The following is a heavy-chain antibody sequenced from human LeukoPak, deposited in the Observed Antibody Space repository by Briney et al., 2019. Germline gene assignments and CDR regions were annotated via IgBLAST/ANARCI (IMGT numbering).Heavy chain of an antibody. Sequence: PSETLSLTCTVSGASIRSGRNYWGWIRQSPGKGLEWIGSIYYSGSSSYNPSLQSRVSISVDTSKNHISLKVFSLTAADTAVYYCATLTTVVTAYYFDYWGQGTLVTVSS. CDR3: ATLTTVVTAYYFDY. CDR2: IYYSGSS. D-gene: IGHD4-23*01. CDR1: GASIRSGRNY. V-gene: IGHV4-39*02. J-gene: IGHJ4*02.